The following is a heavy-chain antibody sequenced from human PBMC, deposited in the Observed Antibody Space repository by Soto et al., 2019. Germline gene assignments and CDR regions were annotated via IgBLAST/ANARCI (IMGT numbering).Heavy chain of an antibody. CDR1: GGTFSSYA. V-gene: IGHV1-69*01. J-gene: IGHJ6*02. Sequence: QVQLVQSGAEVKKPGSSVKVSCKASGGTFSSYAIIWVRQAPGQGLEWMGGSIPIFGTANYAQKFQGRVTITAGESTSTAYMELTGLRSEDTAVYYCARGHSIGSGTYYYGMDVWGQGTTVTVSS. CDR2: SIPIFGTA. D-gene: IGHD3-3*01. CDR3: ARGHSIGSGTYYYGMDV.